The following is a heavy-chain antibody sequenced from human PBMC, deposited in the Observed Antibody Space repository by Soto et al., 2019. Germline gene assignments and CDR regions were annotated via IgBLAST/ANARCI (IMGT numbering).Heavy chain of an antibody. D-gene: IGHD3-16*01. V-gene: IGHV4-59*08. CDR3: ARGAPFGGEDWFDP. Sequence: PSETLSLTCTVSGGSIGRYYWSWIRQPPGKGLEWIGDIYYSGSTNYNPSLKSRVTISVDTSKNQFSLKLSSVTAADTVVYYCARGAPFGGEDWFDPWGQGTLVTVSS. J-gene: IGHJ5*02. CDR1: GGSIGRYY. CDR2: IYYSGST.